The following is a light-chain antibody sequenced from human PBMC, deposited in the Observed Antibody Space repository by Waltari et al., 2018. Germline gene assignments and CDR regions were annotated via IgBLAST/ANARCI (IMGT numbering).Light chain of an antibody. Sequence: QSALTQPASVSGSPGQSITISCTGTSSDVGGYNYVSWYQQHPGKAPNLVIYDVSNRPSGVSNRFSGSKSGNTASLTISRLQAEDEADYYCSSYTSSSTLVFGGGTKLTVL. CDR3: SSYTSSSTLV. CDR2: DVS. CDR1: SSDVGGYNY. J-gene: IGLJ2*01. V-gene: IGLV2-14*01.